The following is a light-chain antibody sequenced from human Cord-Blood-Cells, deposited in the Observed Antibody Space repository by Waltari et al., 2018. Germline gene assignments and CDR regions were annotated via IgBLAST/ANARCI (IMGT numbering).Light chain of an antibody. CDR1: SSDGGGYNY. Sequence: QSALTQPASVSGSPGQSITISSTGTSSDGGGYNYVSWYQQHPGKAPKLMIYDVSNRPSGVSNRFSGSKSGNTASLTISGLQAEDEADYYCSSYTSSSTLFGGGTKLTVL. CDR3: SSYTSSSTL. CDR2: DVS. V-gene: IGLV2-14*01. J-gene: IGLJ3*02.